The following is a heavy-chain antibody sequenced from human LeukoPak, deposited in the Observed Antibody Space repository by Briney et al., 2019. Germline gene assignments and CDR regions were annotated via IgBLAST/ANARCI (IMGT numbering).Heavy chain of an antibody. J-gene: IGHJ4*02. V-gene: IGHV3-23*01. Sequence: GGTLRLSCAASGFTFSSYGMSWVRQAPGKGLEWVSAISGSGGSTYYADSVKGRFTISRDNSKNTLYLQMNSLRAEDTAVYYCAKDSGYDSYFFDYWGQGTLVTVSS. D-gene: IGHD5-12*01. CDR2: ISGSGGST. CDR1: GFTFSSYG. CDR3: AKDSGYDSYFFDY.